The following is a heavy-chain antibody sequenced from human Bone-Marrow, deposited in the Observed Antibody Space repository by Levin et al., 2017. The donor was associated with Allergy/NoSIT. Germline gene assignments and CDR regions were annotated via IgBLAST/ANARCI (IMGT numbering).Heavy chain of an antibody. Sequence: AGGSLRLSCAASGFTFSSYAMHWVRQAPGKGLEWVAVISYDGSNKYYADSVKGRFTISRDNSKNTLYLQMNSLRAEDTAVYYCARASEERVVWLRFLGAGYYFDSWGQGTLVTVSS. D-gene: IGHD3-3*01. CDR3: ARASEERVVWLRFLGAGYYFDS. CDR2: ISYDGSNK. J-gene: IGHJ4*02. V-gene: IGHV3-30-3*01. CDR1: GFTFSSYA.